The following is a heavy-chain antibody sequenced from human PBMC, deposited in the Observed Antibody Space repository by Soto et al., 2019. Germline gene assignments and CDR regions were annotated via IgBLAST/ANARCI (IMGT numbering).Heavy chain of an antibody. D-gene: IGHD2-8*02. V-gene: IGHV3-33*01. J-gene: IGHJ6*02. CDR2: IWYDGSNK. CDR3: AREIVVYAHRGGLDV. Sequence: PGWSLRLSCAASGFTFSSYGMHWVRQAPGKGPEWVAVIWYDGSNKYYADSVKGRFTISRDNSKNTLYLQMNSLRAEDTAVYYCAREIVVYAHRGGLDVWGQGNTVTV. CDR1: GFTFSSYG.